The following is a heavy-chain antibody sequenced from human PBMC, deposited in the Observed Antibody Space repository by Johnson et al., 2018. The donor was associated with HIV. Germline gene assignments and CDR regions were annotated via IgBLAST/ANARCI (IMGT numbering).Heavy chain of an antibody. CDR1: GFTFSSYA. J-gene: IGHJ3*02. CDR2: ISYDGNKK. D-gene: IGHD3-3*01. CDR3: ARASTIFGRWRAFDI. Sequence: QVQLVESGGGVVQPGRSLRLSCAASGFTFSSYAMHWVRQAPGKGLEWVAVISYDGNKKYYVDSVKGRFTISGDNSKNTLYLQMNSLRAEDTAVYYCARASTIFGRWRAFDIWGQGTMVTVSS. V-gene: IGHV3-30*04.